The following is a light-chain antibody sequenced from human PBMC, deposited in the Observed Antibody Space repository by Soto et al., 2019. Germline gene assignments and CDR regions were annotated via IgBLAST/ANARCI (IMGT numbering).Light chain of an antibody. CDR1: SSDVGNYNY. CDR3: SSYAGSKTL. CDR2: EVT. V-gene: IGLV2-8*01. J-gene: IGLJ3*02. Sequence: QSALTQPPSASGSPGQSVTISCTGTSSDVGNYNYVSWYQQHPGKAPKLMIYEVTKRPSGVPDRFSGSKSGNTASLTVSGLQAEDEAHYYCSSYAGSKTLFGGGTKLTVL.